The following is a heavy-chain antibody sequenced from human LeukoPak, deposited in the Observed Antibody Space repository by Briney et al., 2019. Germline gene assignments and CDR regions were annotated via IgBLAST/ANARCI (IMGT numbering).Heavy chain of an antibody. J-gene: IGHJ5*02. CDR1: GFTFSSYA. V-gene: IGHV3-30*04. D-gene: IGHD1-1*01. CDR2: ISYDGSNK. CDR3: ARLGLEVGGPNWFDP. Sequence: GGSLRLSCAASGFTFSSYAMHWVRQAPGKGLEWVAVISYDGSNKYYADSVKGRFTISRDNSKNTLYLQMNSLRAEDTAVYYCARLGLEVGGPNWFDPWGQGTLVTVSS.